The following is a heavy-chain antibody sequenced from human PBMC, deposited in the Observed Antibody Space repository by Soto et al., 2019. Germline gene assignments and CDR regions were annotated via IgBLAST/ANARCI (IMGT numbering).Heavy chain of an antibody. CDR2: ISSSSSYI. CDR3: ARDYTRSYYYYGMDV. Sequence: GGSLRLSCAASGFTFSSYSMNWVRQAPGKGLEWVSSISSSSSYIYYADSVKGRFTISRDNAKNSLYLQMNSLRAEDTAVYYCARDYTRSYYYYGMDVWGQGTTVTVSS. V-gene: IGHV3-21*01. D-gene: IGHD3-16*01. CDR1: GFTFSSYS. J-gene: IGHJ6*02.